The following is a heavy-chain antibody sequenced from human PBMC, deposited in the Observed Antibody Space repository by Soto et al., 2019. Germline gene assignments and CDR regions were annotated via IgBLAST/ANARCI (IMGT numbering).Heavy chain of an antibody. V-gene: IGHV3-23*01. D-gene: IGHD6-13*01. J-gene: IGHJ4*02. CDR3: AKDWHQHSSSFSYYHDY. Sequence: PGGSLRRSCAASGFTFSSYAMSWGRQAPGKGLEWVSAISGSGGRTYYADSVKGRFTISRDDSKDTMHLQRTTRSPEHTALFSCAKDWHQHSSSFSYYHDYWGQGPLVPASS. CDR1: GFTFSSYA. CDR2: ISGSGGRT.